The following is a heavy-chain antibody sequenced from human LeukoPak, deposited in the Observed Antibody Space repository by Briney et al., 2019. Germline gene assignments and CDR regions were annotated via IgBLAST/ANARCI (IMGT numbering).Heavy chain of an antibody. D-gene: IGHD3-10*01. CDR2: ISGSGGST. CDR3: ARLGRDDAFDI. Sequence: GESLRLSCAASGFTFSSYAMSWVRQAPGKGLEWVSAISGSGGSTYYADSVKGRFTISIDNSKNTLYMKMNSLRAEDTAVYYCARLGRDDAFDIWGQGTMVTVSS. V-gene: IGHV3-23*01. J-gene: IGHJ3*02. CDR1: GFTFSSYA.